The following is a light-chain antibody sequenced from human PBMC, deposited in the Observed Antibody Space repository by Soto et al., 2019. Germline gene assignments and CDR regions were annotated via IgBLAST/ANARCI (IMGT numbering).Light chain of an antibody. CDR1: SSNIGDNT. Sequence: QSVLTQPPSASGTTGQSVTISCSGSSSNIGDNTVNWYQQLPGTAPKLLIYSNDQRSSGVPDRFSGSKSGTSAYLAISGLQSEDEADYYCAVWDDSLDGVVFGGGTKLTVL. J-gene: IGLJ2*01. CDR3: AVWDDSLDGVV. V-gene: IGLV1-44*01. CDR2: SND.